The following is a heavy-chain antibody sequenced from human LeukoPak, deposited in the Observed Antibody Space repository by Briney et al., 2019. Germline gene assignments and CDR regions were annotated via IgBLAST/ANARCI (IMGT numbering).Heavy chain of an antibody. J-gene: IGHJ5*02. Sequence: TLSLTCTVSGDAITSDKYYWGWIRQPPGKGLEWIGYIYHSGSTYYNPSLKSRVTISVDRSKNQFSLKLSSVTAADTAVYYCARGIAGRDGYNWGDNWFDPWGQGTLVTVSS. V-gene: IGHV4-30-2*01. CDR2: IYHSGST. D-gene: IGHD5-24*01. CDR3: ARGIAGRDGYNWGDNWFDP. CDR1: GDAITSDKYY.